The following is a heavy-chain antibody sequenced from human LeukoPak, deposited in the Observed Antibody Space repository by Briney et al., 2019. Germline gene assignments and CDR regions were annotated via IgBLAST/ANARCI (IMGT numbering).Heavy chain of an antibody. Sequence: SETLSLTCTVSGGSISSSSYYWGWIRQPPGKGLEWIGSIYYSGSTYYNPSLKSRVTISVDTSKNQFSLKLSSVTAADTAVYYCARCIGRHAYYYDSSGYLYWGQGTLVTVSS. D-gene: IGHD3-22*01. CDR1: GGSISSSSYY. V-gene: IGHV4-39*01. CDR3: ARCIGRHAYYYDSSGYLY. CDR2: IYYSGST. J-gene: IGHJ4*02.